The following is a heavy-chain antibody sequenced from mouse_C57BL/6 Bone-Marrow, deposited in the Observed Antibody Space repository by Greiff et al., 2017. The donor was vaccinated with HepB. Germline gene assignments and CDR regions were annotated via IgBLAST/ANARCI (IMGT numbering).Heavy chain of an antibody. D-gene: IGHD2-4*01. J-gene: IGHJ1*03. CDR1: GYSITSDY. V-gene: IGHV3-8*01. Sequence: VQLKESGPGLAKPSQTLSLTCSVPGYSITSDYWNWIRKFPGNKLEYMGYISHSGSTYYNPSLKSRISITRDTSKNQYYQQLNSVTTEDTATYYYAGYHYDYGTYWYFDVWGTGTTVTVSS. CDR3: AGYHYDYGTYWYFDV. CDR2: ISHSGST.